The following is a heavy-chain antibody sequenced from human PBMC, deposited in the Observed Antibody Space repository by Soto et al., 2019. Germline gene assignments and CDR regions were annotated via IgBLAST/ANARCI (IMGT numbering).Heavy chain of an antibody. Sequence: PGGSLRLSCAASGFTFDDYAMHWVRQAPGKGLEWVSGISWNSGSIGYADSVEGRFTISRDNAKNSLYLQMNSLRAEDTALYYCAKDTYDILTGYYRYWGQGTLVTVSS. CDR2: ISWNSGSI. CDR3: AKDTYDILTGYYRY. CDR1: GFTFDDYA. V-gene: IGHV3-9*01. J-gene: IGHJ4*02. D-gene: IGHD3-9*01.